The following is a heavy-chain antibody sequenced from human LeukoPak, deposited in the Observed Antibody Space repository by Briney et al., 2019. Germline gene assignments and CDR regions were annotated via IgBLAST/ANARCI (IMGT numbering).Heavy chain of an antibody. V-gene: IGHV3-11*04. D-gene: IGHD6-19*01. CDR2: ISSSGSTI. J-gene: IGHJ4*02. CDR3: AATPGDSSGWHFDY. Sequence: GGSLRLSCAASGFTFSDYYMSWIRQAPGKGLEWVSYISSSGSTIYYADSVEGRFTISRDNAKNSLYLQMNSLRAEDTAVYYCAATPGDSSGWHFDYWGQGTLVTVSS. CDR1: GFTFSDYY.